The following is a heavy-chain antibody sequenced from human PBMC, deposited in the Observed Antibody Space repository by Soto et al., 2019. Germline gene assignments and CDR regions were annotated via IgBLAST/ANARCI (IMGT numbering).Heavy chain of an antibody. CDR3: ARDTRGLRWARYYFDS. CDR1: GYSISSGYY. Sequence: SETLSLTCAVSGYSISSGYYWGWIRQTPGKGLEWIGSIYHSGSTYYNPSLKSRVTISVDTSKNQFSLKLSSVTAADTDVYYCARDTRGLRWARYYFDSWGQGTPVTFSS. V-gene: IGHV4-38-2*02. J-gene: IGHJ4*02. D-gene: IGHD4-17*01. CDR2: IYHSGST.